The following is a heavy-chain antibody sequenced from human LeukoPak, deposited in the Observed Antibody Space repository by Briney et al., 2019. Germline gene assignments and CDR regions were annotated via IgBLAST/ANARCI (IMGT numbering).Heavy chain of an antibody. CDR1: GASIASSRFY. CDR2: IYYTGST. CDR3: TRHQYSNSPLR. J-gene: IGHJ4*02. Sequence: SDTLSLTCTVSGASIASSRFYWPWVRQPPGKGLDYIGAIYYTGSTYYNPSLKSRVTIPVDTSKHQFSLKLSSVTAADTAVYYCTRHQYSNSPLRRGQGSLVAVCS. D-gene: IGHD6-6*01. V-gene: IGHV4-39*01.